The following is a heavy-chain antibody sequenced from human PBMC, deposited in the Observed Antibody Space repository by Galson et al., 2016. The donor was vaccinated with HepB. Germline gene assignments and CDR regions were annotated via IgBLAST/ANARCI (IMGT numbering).Heavy chain of an antibody. CDR3: TKYNTNDAFDI. J-gene: IGHJ3*02. Sequence: SLRLSCAVSGFTLGNVWMSWVRQAPGKGLEWVGRIEGKSGGGTTRYAAPVKGRFTISRDDSKNTVYLQMSSLKTEDTAVYYCTKYNTNDAFDIWGQGTVVTVSS. CDR2: IEGKSGGGTT. D-gene: IGHD2-8*01. CDR1: GFTLGNVW. V-gene: IGHV3-15*04.